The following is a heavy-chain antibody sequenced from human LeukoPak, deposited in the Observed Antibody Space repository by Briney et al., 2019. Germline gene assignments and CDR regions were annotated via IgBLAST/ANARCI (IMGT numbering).Heavy chain of an antibody. V-gene: IGHV4-39*07. CDR3: AGFRMSVAPI. CDR1: GGSVSSSSYY. Sequence: SETLSLTCSVSGGSVSSSSYYWAWIRQPPGKGLEWVGSVYYGGSTYYNPSLKSRVTISVDTSRNHFSLKLSSVTAADTAVYYCAGFRMSVAPIWGQGTMVTVSS. J-gene: IGHJ3*02. D-gene: IGHD6-19*01. CDR2: VYYGGST.